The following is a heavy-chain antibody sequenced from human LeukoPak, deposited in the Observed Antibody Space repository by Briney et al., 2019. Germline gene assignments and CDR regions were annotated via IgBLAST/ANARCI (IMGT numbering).Heavy chain of an antibody. CDR1: GGSISSGGYS. Sequence: PSETLSLTCAVSGGSISSGGYSWSWIRQPPGKGLEWIGYIYHSGSTYYNPSLKSRVTISVDRSKNQFSLKLSSVTAADTAVYYCARHTPYSSSIDYWGQGTLVTVSS. J-gene: IGHJ4*02. V-gene: IGHV4-30-2*01. CDR3: ARHTPYSSSIDY. D-gene: IGHD6-6*01. CDR2: IYHSGST.